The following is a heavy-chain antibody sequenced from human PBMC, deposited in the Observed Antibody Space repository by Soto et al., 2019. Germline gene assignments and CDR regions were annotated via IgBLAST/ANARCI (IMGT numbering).Heavy chain of an antibody. V-gene: IGHV1-18*04. CDR3: AREKYLDTRADCDV. Sequence: QVQLVQSGAALKRPGASVRLSCKASGYRFTSDAIVWVRQAPGQGLEWMGWVSPHNDNRNYAQKFRDRVTMTTDTSTSTAHMELRSLRSDDTAVYYCAREKYLDTRADCDVWGQGTMVTVS. CDR2: VSPHNDNR. J-gene: IGHJ3*01. CDR1: GYRFTSDA. D-gene: IGHD5-18*01.